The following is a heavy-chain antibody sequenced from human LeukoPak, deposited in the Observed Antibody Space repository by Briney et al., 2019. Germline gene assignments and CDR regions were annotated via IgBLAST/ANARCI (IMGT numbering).Heavy chain of an antibody. CDR2: ILPKSGDT. Sequence: GGSVNVSCKASGYTFNDHHIHWVRQAPGQRLEWIGRILPKSGDTDYAQKFHGRATITRDTSITTGYMELTSLISDDTAVYYCASHYGPGPVWGQGTLVTVS. CDR3: ASHYGPGPV. D-gene: IGHD3-10*01. J-gene: IGHJ4*02. V-gene: IGHV1-2*06. CDR1: GYTFNDHH.